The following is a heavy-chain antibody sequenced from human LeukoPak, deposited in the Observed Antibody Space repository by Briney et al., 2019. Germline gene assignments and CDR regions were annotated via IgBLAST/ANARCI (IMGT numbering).Heavy chain of an antibody. J-gene: IGHJ4*02. D-gene: IGHD1-7*01. V-gene: IGHV3-74*03. CDR2: IKTDGTTT. Sequence: GGSLRLSCAASGFTVISNYLSWVRQTPGKGLEWVSRIKTDGTTTTYADSVKGRFTISRDNAKNTLFLQMDSLRAEDTAVYYCIRDLNWNYGDYWGQGTLVTVSS. CDR1: GFTVISNY. CDR3: IRDLNWNYGDY.